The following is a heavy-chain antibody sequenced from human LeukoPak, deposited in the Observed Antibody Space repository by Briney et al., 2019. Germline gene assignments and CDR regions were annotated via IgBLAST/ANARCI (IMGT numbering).Heavy chain of an antibody. CDR2: INPISGGT. CDR1: GYTFTGYY. CDR3: AREGSGYPY. V-gene: IGHV1-2*02. Sequence: GASVKVSCEASGYTFTGYYMHWVRQAPGQGLEWMGWINPISGGTNYAQKFQGRVTMTRDTSISTAYMEVSRLTSDDTAVFYCAREGSGYPYWGQGTLVTVSS. D-gene: IGHD5-12*01. J-gene: IGHJ4*02.